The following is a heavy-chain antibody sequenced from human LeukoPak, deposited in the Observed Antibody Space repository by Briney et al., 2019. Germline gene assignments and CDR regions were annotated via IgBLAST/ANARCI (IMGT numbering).Heavy chain of an antibody. CDR2: IYYSGST. V-gene: IGHV4-59*01. CDR1: GGSISSYY. D-gene: IGHD3-10*01. J-gene: IGHJ4*02. CDR3: ARTLWFGETGEYFDY. Sequence: SETLSLTCTVSGGSISSYYWSWIRQPPGKGLEWIRYIYYSGSTNYNPSLKSRVTISVDTSKNQFSLKLSSVTAADTAVYYCARTLWFGETGEYFDYWGQGTLVTVSS.